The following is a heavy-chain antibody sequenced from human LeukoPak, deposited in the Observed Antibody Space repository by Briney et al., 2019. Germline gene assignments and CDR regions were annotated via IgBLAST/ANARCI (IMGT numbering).Heavy chain of an antibody. V-gene: IGHV7-4-1*02. CDR2: INTNTGSP. Sequence: ASVKVSCKASGYTFTCKALGWVRQAPGQGLEWMGWINTNTGSPTYAQGFTGRFVFSLDTSDNTAYLQISSLQAEDTAVYYCASFFCTSGLCYYLDYWGQGTLVTVSS. D-gene: IGHD2-8*01. J-gene: IGHJ4*02. CDR3: ASFFCTSGLCYYLDY. CDR1: GYTFTCKA.